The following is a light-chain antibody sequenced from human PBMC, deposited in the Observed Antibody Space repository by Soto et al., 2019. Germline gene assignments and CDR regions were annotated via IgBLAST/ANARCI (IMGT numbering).Light chain of an antibody. V-gene: IGKV1-5*03. CDR2: KAS. Sequence: DIQMTQSPSTLSASVGDRVTITCRASQNIDTWLAWYQQKPGKAPKLLIYKASSLESGVPSSFSGSGSGTEFTLTISSLQPDDFATYYCQHYKNYALTFGGGTKVEIK. J-gene: IGKJ4*01. CDR1: QNIDTW. CDR3: QHYKNYALT.